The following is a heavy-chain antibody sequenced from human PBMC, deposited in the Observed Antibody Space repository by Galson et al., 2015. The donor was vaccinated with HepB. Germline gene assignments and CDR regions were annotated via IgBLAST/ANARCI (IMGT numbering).Heavy chain of an antibody. Sequence: QSGAEVKKTGESLTISCKGYGYSFTSYWVGWVRQMPGKGLEWMGIIYPGDSDTRYSPSFQGQVTISADKSISTAYLQWSSLKASDTAMYYCARLAGFGERTWYYCGMDVWGQGTTVTVSS. CDR2: IYPGDSDT. CDR1: GYSFTSYW. CDR3: ARLAGFGERTWYYCGMDV. D-gene: IGHD3-10*01. J-gene: IGHJ6*02. V-gene: IGHV5-51*03.